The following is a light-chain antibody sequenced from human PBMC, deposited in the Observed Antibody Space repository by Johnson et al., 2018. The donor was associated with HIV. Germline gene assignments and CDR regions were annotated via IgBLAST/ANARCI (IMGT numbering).Light chain of an antibody. Sequence: QSVLTQPPSVSAAPGQKVTISCSGSSSNIGNNYVSWYQQLPGTAPKLLIYENNKRPSGIPDRFSGSKSGPSATLGITGLQTGDEADDSCGTWDSSLSAYVFGAGTKVTVL. CDR3: GTWDSSLSAYV. CDR2: ENN. CDR1: SSNIGNNY. V-gene: IGLV1-51*02. J-gene: IGLJ1*01.